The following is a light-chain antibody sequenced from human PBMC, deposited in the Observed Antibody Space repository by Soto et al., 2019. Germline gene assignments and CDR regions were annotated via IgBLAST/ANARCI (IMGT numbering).Light chain of an antibody. CDR3: HSYDASLRGSGV. Sequence: QSVLAQPPSVSGAPGQTVTISCIGSGTNFGAGFDVHWYQQLPGTAPKLLIYGNKSRPSGAPDRFSGSKSGTSASLTITGLQAEDEGNYYCHSYDASLRGSGVFGTGTKVTVL. CDR1: GTNFGAGFD. V-gene: IGLV1-40*01. J-gene: IGLJ1*01. CDR2: GNK.